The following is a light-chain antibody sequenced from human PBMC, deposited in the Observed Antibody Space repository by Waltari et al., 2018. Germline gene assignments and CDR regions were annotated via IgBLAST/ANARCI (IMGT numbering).Light chain of an antibody. J-gene: IGKJ5*01. CDR3: QQRSKWPPT. Sequence: EIVLAQYPATLSLSPGERATLSCRASQSISSYLAWYQQKPGQAPSLRIYDASHRATGIPARFSGSGAGTDFTLTISSLEPEDFAVYYCQQRSKWPPTFGQGTRLEIK. CDR2: DAS. V-gene: IGKV3-11*01. CDR1: QSISSY.